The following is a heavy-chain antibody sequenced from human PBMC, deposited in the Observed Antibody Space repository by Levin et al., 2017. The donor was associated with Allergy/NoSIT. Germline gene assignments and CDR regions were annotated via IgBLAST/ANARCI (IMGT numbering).Heavy chain of an antibody. V-gene: IGHV4-61*01. CDR1: GGSVSSGSYY. CDR2: IYYSGST. D-gene: IGHD6-13*01. Sequence: ASETLSLTCTVSGGSVSSGSYYWSWIRQPPGKGLEWIGYIYYSGSTNYNPSLKSRVTISVDTSKNQFSLKLSSVTAADTAVYYCARSPGGAPLGLSFSSSRGLSFDYWGQGTLVTVSS. J-gene: IGHJ4*02. CDR3: ARSPGGAPLGLSFSSSRGLSFDY.